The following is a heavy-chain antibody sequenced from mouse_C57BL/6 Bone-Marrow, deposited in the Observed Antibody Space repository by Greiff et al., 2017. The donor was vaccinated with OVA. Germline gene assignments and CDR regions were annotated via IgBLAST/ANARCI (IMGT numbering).Heavy chain of an antibody. V-gene: IGHV1-26*01. CDR1: GYTFTDYY. CDR2: INPNNGGT. J-gene: IGHJ2*01. D-gene: IGHD3-2*02. Sequence: EVQLQQSGPELVKPGASVKISCKASGYTFTDYYMNWVKQSHGKSLEWIGDINPNNGGTSYNQKFKGKATLTVDKSSSTAYMELRSLTSEDSAVYYCARHCSSGPHFDYWGQGTTLTVSS. CDR3: ARHCSSGPHFDY.